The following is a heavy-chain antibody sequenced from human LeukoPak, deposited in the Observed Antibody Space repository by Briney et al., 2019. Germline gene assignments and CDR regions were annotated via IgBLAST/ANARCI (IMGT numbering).Heavy chain of an antibody. CDR3: ASGTATDY. V-gene: IGHV4-39*01. J-gene: IGHJ4*02. CDR2: IDHRGSP. CDR1: GASISSSTYY. D-gene: IGHD2-21*02. Sequence: PSETLSLTCTVSGASISSSTYYWGCIRQPPGKGLEWIGSIDHRGSPYYNPSLKSRVTIFLDTSKNQFSLKLSSVTAADTAVYYCASGTATDYWGQGTLVTVSS.